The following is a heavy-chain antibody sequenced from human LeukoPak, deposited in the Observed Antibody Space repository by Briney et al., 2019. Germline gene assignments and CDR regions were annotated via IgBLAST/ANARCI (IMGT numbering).Heavy chain of an antibody. CDR1: GYTFTAFY. J-gene: IGHJ4*02. CDR3: AKEADGYNY. D-gene: IGHD5-24*01. CDR2: INPNSGGT. Sequence: GASVKVSCKASGYTFTAFYIHWVRQAPGQGLEWMGWINPNSGGTNYAQKFQGRVTMTRDTSISTAYLDLSRLRSDDTAVCYCAKEADGYNYWGQGTLVTVSS. V-gene: IGHV1-2*02.